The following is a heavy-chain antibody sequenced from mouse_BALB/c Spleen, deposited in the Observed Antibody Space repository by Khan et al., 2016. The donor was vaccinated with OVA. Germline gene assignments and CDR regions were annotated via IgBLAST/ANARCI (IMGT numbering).Heavy chain of an antibody. CDR3: ARDGYSPWFAY. D-gene: IGHD2-3*01. CDR2: IDPENGNT. Sequence: EVQLQESGAELVRPGALVNLSCKASGFNIKDYYMHWVKQRPEQGLEWIGWIDPENGNTIYDPKLQGQASITSDTSSNTANLQHSSLTSEDTADYYCARDGYSPWFAYWGQGTLVTVSA. J-gene: IGHJ3*01. V-gene: IGHV14-1*02. CDR1: GFNIKDYY.